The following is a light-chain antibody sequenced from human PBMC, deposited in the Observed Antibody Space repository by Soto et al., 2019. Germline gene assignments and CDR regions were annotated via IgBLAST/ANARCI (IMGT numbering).Light chain of an antibody. Sequence: IEMPRPTATLYVSPGERAHHSCRASQSVSSNLAWYQQKPGQAPRLLIYGASTRATGIPARFSGSGSGTDFTLTISSLQSEDFALYYCQQYTNWPWTFGQASKVDIK. CDR3: QQYTNWPWT. J-gene: IGKJ1*01. CDR2: GAS. V-gene: IGKV3-15*01. CDR1: QSVSSN.